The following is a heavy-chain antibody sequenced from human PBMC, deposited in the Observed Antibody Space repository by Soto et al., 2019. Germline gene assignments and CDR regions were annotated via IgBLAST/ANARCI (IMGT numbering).Heavy chain of an antibody. CDR1: GGTFSSYT. V-gene: IGHV1-69*02. Sequence: QVQLVQSGAEVKKPGSSVKVSCKASGGTFSSYTISWVRQAPGQGLEWMGRIIPILGIANYAQKFQGRVTTTADKSTSTAYMELSSLRSEDTAVYYCARNNCSSTSCYRYYGMDVWGQGTTVTVSS. CDR3: ARNNCSSTSCYRYYGMDV. J-gene: IGHJ6*02. D-gene: IGHD2-2*01. CDR2: IIPILGIA.